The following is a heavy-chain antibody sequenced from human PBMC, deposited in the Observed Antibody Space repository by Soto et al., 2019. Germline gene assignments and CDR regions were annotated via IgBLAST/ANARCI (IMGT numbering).Heavy chain of an antibody. CDR2: IYYSGST. J-gene: IGHJ5*02. V-gene: IGHV4-31*03. D-gene: IGHD3-22*01. Sequence: SETLSLTCTVSGGSISSGGYYWSWIRQHPGKGLEWIGYIYYSGSTYYNPSLKSRVTISVDTSKNQFSLKLSSVTAADTAVYYCAREDGSYYDSSGYYNHWGQGTLVTVSS. CDR3: AREDGSYYDSSGYYNH. CDR1: GGSISSGGYY.